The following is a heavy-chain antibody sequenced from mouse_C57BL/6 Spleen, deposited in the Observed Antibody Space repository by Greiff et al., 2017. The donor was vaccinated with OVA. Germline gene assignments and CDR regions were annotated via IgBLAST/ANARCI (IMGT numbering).Heavy chain of an antibody. CDR3: ARRGGNYDWYFDV. CDR2: INPNNGGT. D-gene: IGHD2-1*01. J-gene: IGHJ1*03. CDR1: GYTFTDYY. Sequence: VQLQQSGPELVKPGASVKISCKASGYTFTDYYMNWVKQSHGKSLEWIGDINPNNGGTSYNQKFKGKATLTVDKSSSTAYMELRSLTSEDSAVYYCARRGGNYDWYFDVWGTGTTVTVSS. V-gene: IGHV1-26*01.